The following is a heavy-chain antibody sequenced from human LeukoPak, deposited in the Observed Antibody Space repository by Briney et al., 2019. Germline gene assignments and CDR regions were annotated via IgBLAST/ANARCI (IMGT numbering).Heavy chain of an antibody. CDR1: GYTLTELS. J-gene: IGHJ3*02. CDR3: ATVGIVGAPDAFDI. D-gene: IGHD1-26*01. CDR2: FDPEDGET. V-gene: IGHV1-24*01. Sequence: ASVKVSCKVSGYTLTELSMHWVRPAAGKGLEWMGGFDPEDGETIYAQKFQGRVTMTEDTSTDTAYMELSSLRAEDTAVYYCATVGIVGAPDAFDIWGQGTMVTVSS.